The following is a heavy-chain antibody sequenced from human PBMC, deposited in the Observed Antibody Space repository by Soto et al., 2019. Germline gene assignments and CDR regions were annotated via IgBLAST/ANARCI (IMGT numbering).Heavy chain of an antibody. Sequence: XSVKVSCNASGYTFTCYYMDLVRQAPGQGLEWMGWINPNSGGTNYAQKFQGWVTMTRDTSISTAYMELSRLRSDDTAVYYCAREGVGATMADAFDIWGQGTMVTVSS. CDR2: INPNSGGT. D-gene: IGHD1-26*01. J-gene: IGHJ3*02. CDR1: GYTFTCYY. CDR3: AREGVGATMADAFDI. V-gene: IGHV1-2*04.